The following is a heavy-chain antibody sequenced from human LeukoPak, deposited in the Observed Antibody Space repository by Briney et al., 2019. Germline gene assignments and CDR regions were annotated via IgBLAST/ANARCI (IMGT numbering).Heavy chain of an antibody. J-gene: IGHJ1*01. CDR3: ATSSGYYYGYFQH. CDR1: GGSISSGGYY. Sequence: SQTLSLTCTVSGGSISSGGYYWSWIRQHPGKGLEWIGYIYYSGSTYYNPSLKSRVTISVDTSKNQFSQKLSSVTAADTAVYYCATSSGYYYGYFQHWGQGTLVTVSS. V-gene: IGHV4-31*03. CDR2: IYYSGST. D-gene: IGHD3-22*01.